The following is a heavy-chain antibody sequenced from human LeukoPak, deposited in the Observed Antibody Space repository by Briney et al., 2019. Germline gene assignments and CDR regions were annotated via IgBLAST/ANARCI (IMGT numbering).Heavy chain of an antibody. Sequence: SETLSLTCTVSGGSISTYYWSWIRQPAGKGLGWIGRIYTNEDTRYNPSLRSRVTMSVDTSKNQFSLKLSSVTAADTAVYYCARGRDTAMVTPYYYYYMDVWGKGTTVTVSS. CDR2: IYTNEDT. V-gene: IGHV4-4*07. J-gene: IGHJ6*03. CDR3: ARGRDTAMVTPYYYYYMDV. D-gene: IGHD5-18*01. CDR1: GGSISTYY.